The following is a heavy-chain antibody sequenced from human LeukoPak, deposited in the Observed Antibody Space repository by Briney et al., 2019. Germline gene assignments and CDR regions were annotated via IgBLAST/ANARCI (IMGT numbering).Heavy chain of an antibody. V-gene: IGHV5-51*01. Sequence: GESLKISCKGSGYSFTSYWIGWVRQMPGKGLEWMGIIYPGDSDTRYSPSFQGQVTISADKSISIAYLQWSSLKASDTAMYYCAKTLPQYYYGSGSYDAFDIWGQGTMVTVSS. J-gene: IGHJ3*02. CDR2: IYPGDSDT. D-gene: IGHD3-10*01. CDR3: AKTLPQYYYGSGSYDAFDI. CDR1: GYSFTSYW.